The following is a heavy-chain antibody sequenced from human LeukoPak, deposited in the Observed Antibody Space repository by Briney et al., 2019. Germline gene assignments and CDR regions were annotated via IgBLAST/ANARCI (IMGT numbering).Heavy chain of an antibody. CDR3: ARDHYYYDTNRSTTDAFDI. CDR2: IYPNSGGT. J-gene: IGHJ3*02. V-gene: IGHV1-2*02. Sequence: GASVTVSCKASGYTFTGYYMQWVRQAPGQGLEGMGWIYPNSGGTNYAQKFQGRVTITRDGAMSTAYMEVSRVRSEDTAVYYCARDHYYYDTNRSTTDAFDIWGQGTMVTVSS. CDR1: GYTFTGYY. D-gene: IGHD3-22*01.